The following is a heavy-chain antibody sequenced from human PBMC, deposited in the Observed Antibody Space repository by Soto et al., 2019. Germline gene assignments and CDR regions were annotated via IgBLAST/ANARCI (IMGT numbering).Heavy chain of an antibody. CDR3: TRHAVQYCGGDCYLLPYFDL. CDR1: GFTFSGSA. D-gene: IGHD2-21*02. V-gene: IGHV3-73*02. Sequence: EVQLVESGGGLVQPGGSLKLSCAASGFTFSGSAVHWVRQASGKGLESVGRIRSKANNYATVYAASVKGRFTISRDDSKNTAYLQMNSLKTEDTAVYYCTRHAVQYCGGDCYLLPYFDLWGRGTLVTVSS. CDR2: IRSKANNYAT. J-gene: IGHJ2*01.